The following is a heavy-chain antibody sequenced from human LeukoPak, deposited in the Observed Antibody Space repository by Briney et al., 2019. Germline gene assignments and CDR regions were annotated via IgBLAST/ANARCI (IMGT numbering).Heavy chain of an antibody. CDR1: GFTFSSYA. J-gene: IGHJ4*02. Sequence: GGSLRLSCAASGFTFSSYAMSWVRQAPGQGLEWVSAICGSGGSTYYADSVKGRFTISRDNSKNKLYLQMNSLRAEDTAVYYCAKVKGRGYNWNYYFDYWGQGTLVTVSS. CDR3: AKVKGRGYNWNYYFDY. V-gene: IGHV3-23*01. D-gene: IGHD1-7*01. CDR2: ICGSGGST.